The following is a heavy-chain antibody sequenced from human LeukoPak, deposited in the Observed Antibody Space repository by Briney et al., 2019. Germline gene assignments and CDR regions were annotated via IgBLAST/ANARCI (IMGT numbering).Heavy chain of an antibody. V-gene: IGHV1-69*06. CDR2: IIPIFGTA. D-gene: IGHD3-10*01. CDR3: ARTGAYGSGSYSIMGTFDY. CDR1: GGTFSSYA. Sequence: SVKVSCKASGGTFSSYAISWVRQAPVQGLEWMGGIIPIFGTANYAQKFQGRVTITADKSTSTAYMELSSLRSEDTAVYYCARTGAYGSGSYSIMGTFDYWGQGTLVTVSS. J-gene: IGHJ4*02.